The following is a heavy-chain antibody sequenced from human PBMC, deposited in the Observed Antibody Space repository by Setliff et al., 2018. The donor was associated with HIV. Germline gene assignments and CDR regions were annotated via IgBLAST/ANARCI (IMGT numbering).Heavy chain of an antibody. CDR1: GGSLSGYY. Sequence: PSETMSLTCAVYGGSLSGYYWSWIRQAPGKGLEWIGEINHRGRTRYNPSLKSRVTISVDTSKNQFSLKLSSVTAADTAVYYCARHDSGGYYPLDYWGQGTLVTVSS. V-gene: IGHV4-34*01. CDR3: ARHDSGGYYPLDY. D-gene: IGHD3-22*01. CDR2: INHRGRT. J-gene: IGHJ4*02.